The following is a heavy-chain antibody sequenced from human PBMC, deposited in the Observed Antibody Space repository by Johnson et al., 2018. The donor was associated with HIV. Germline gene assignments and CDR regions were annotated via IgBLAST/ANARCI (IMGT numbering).Heavy chain of an antibody. V-gene: IGHV3-7*01. Sequence: VQLVESGGGLVQPGGSLRLSCAASGFTFSSYWMSWVRQAPGKGLEWVANIKQDGSEKYYVDSVKGRFTISRDNAKNSLYLQMNSLRAEDTAVYYCARVDTAMFGAFDIWGQGTMVTVSS. CDR3: ARVDTAMFGAFDI. D-gene: IGHD5-18*01. J-gene: IGHJ3*02. CDR1: GFTFSSYW. CDR2: IKQDGSEK.